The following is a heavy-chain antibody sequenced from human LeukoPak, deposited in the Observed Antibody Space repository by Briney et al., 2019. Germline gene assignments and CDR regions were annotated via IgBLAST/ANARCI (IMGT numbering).Heavy chain of an antibody. Sequence: SAPTLVNPTQTLTLTCTFSGFSLSTSGMYVSWIRQPPGKALEWLARIDWDDGDYYSPSLKTRLTISKDTSNIQVVLTMTNRVPADDAAYYCARMRRYSSSWYPTDYWGQGTLVTVSS. CDR1: GFSLSTSGMY. CDR3: ARMRRYSSSWYPTDY. CDR2: IDWDDGD. J-gene: IGHJ4*02. V-gene: IGHV2-70*11. D-gene: IGHD6-13*01.